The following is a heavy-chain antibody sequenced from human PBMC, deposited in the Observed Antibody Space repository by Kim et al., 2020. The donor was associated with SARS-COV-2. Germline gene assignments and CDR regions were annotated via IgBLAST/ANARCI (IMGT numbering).Heavy chain of an antibody. J-gene: IGHJ6*02. CDR2: ISYDGSNK. CDR1: GFTFSSYG. V-gene: IGHV3-33*05. Sequence: GGSLRLSCAASGFTFSSYGMHWVRQAPGKGLEWVAVISYDGSNKYYADSVKGRFTISRDNSKNTLYLQMNSLRAEDTAVYYCARDGMIAVAGTEYYYYGMDVWGQGTTVTVSS. CDR3: ARDGMIAVAGTEYYYYGMDV. D-gene: IGHD6-19*01.